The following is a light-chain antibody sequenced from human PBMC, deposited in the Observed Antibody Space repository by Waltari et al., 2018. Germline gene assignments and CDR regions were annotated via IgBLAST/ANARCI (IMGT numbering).Light chain of an antibody. CDR3: LQRSSWPYT. CDR2: DAS. CDR1: QSVSSY. J-gene: IGKJ2*01. Sequence: EIVLTQSPATLSLSPGERATLSCRASQSVSSYLAWYQQKPGQAPRLLIYDASNRATGVPARFSGSGSGTYFTLTISSLEPDDFAVYYCLQRSSWPYTFGQGTKLEIK. V-gene: IGKV3-11*01.